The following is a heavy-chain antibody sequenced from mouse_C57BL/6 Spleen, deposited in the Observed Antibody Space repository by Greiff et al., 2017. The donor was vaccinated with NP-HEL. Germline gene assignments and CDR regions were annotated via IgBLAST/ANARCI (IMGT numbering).Heavy chain of an antibody. V-gene: IGHV1-61*01. CDR2: IYPSDSET. D-gene: IGHD2-1*01. J-gene: IGHJ4*01. CDR3: ARRGNCHAMDY. Sequence: VQLQQPGAELVRPGSSVKLSCKASGYTFTSYWMDWVKQRPGQGLEWIGNIYPSDSETHYNQKFKDKATLTVDKSSSTAYMQLSSLTSEDSAVYYCARRGNCHAMDYWGQGTSVTVSS. CDR1: GYTFTSYW.